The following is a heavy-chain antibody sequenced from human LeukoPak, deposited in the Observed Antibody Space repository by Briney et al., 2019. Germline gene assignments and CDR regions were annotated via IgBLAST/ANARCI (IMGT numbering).Heavy chain of an antibody. J-gene: IGHJ6*04. V-gene: IGHV3-74*01. Sequence: GGSLRLSCVDSGFTSSGYWMHWVRQAPGKGLVWVSRINSDGSSTTCADSVKGRFTISRDNAKNTLSLQMNSLRAEDTAVYYCVRGQLERPFDFYYGMDVWGKGTTVTVSS. CDR3: VRGQLERPFDFYYGMDV. CDR2: INSDGSST. CDR1: GFTSSGYW. D-gene: IGHD1-1*01.